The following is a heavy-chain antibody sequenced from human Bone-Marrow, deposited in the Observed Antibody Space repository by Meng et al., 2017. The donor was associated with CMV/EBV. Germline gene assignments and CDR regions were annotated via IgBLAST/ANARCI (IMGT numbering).Heavy chain of an antibody. CDR2: ISGSGGII. CDR3: PKVVYSGPKTFCFYDDSSGYYYGNYGMDV. CDR1: GFAFSRYA. Sequence: GGSLRLSCAASGFAFSRYAMSWVRQAPGKGLEWVSAISGSGGIIYYADSVKGRFTISRDNSKNTLYLQMNSLRADDTAAYYCPKVVYSGPKTFCFYDDSSGYYYGNYGMDVWGQGTTVTVSS. J-gene: IGHJ6*02. D-gene: IGHD3-22*01. V-gene: IGHV3-23*01.